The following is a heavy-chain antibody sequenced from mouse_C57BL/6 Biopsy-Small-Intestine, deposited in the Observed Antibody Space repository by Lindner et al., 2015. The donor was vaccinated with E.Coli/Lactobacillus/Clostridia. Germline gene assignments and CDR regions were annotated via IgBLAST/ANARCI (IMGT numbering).Heavy chain of an antibody. V-gene: IGHV2-3*01. CDR2: IWGDGGT. CDR1: GFSLTSYG. D-gene: IGHD1-1*01. Sequence: VQLQESGPGLVAPSQSLSITCTVSGFSLTSYGVSWVRQPPGEGLEWLGAIWGDGGTHYHSALISRLSISKDNSKSQVFLKLNSLQTDDTATYYCAREVLPMDYWGQGTSVTVSS. CDR3: AREVLPMDY. J-gene: IGHJ4*01.